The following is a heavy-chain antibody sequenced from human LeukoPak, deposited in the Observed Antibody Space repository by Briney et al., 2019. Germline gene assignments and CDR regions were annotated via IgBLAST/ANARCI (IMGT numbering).Heavy chain of an antibody. Sequence: GGSLRLSCVASSGFTFSGYWMNWVRQAPGKGLEWVLSITASGGSTYCADSVKGRFTISRDNSKNTLYLQMSSLRAEDTAVYYCARDYPTSGIVTIFDYWGQGTLVTVSS. CDR1: GFTFSGYW. CDR3: ARDYPTSGIVTIFDY. V-gene: IGHV3-23*01. D-gene: IGHD1-1*01. J-gene: IGHJ4*02. CDR2: ITASGGST.